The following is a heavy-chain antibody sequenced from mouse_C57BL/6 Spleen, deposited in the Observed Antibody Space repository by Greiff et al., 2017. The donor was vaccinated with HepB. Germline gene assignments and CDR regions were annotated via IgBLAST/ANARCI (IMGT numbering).Heavy chain of an antibody. D-gene: IGHD2-3*01. CDR1: GYTFTDYY. Sequence: QVQLKQSGAELVRPGASVKLSCKASGYTFTDYYINWVKQRPGQGLEWIARIYPGSGNTYYNEKFKGKATLTAEKSSSTAYMQLSSLTSEDSAVYFCARMDYDGYYSGYYFDYWGQGTTLTVSS. CDR2: IYPGSGNT. CDR3: ARMDYDGYYSGYYFDY. J-gene: IGHJ2*01. V-gene: IGHV1-76*01.